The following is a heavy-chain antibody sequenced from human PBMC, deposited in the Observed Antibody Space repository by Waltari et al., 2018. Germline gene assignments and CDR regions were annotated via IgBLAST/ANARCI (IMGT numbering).Heavy chain of an antibody. D-gene: IGHD3-22*01. CDR3: ASTVYYDSSGWTYYFDY. CDR1: GGSISSSSYY. CDR2: IYYSGST. Sequence: QLQLQESGPGLVTPSETLSLTCPVSGGSISSSSYYWGWIRQPPGKGLEWIGSIYYSGSTYYNPSLKSRVTISVDTSKNQFSLKLSSVTAADTAVYYCASTVYYDSSGWTYYFDYWGQGTLVTVSS. J-gene: IGHJ4*02. V-gene: IGHV4-39*01.